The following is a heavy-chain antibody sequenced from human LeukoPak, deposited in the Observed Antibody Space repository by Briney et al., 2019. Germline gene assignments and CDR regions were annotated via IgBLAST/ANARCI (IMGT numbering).Heavy chain of an antibody. Sequence: PGGSLRFSCTASGFTFNKYDMHWVRQAPGKGLEWVSYIGSSSSTICYGDSVKGRFTISRDNSKNTLYLQMNSLRAEDTAVYYCARGKTSQNIVTRKTYNWFDPWGQGTLVTVSS. CDR2: IGSSSSTI. CDR3: ARGKTSQNIVTRKTYNWFDP. J-gene: IGHJ5*02. D-gene: IGHD2/OR15-2a*01. CDR1: GFTFNKYD. V-gene: IGHV3-48*01.